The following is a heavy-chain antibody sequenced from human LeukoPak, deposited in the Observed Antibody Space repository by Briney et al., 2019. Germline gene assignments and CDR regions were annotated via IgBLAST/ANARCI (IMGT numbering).Heavy chain of an antibody. D-gene: IGHD3-22*01. CDR2: ISSSSSYL. J-gene: IGHJ3*02. CDR3: ARLYYCDSSGRRAFDI. V-gene: IGHV3-21*01. Sequence: GGSLRLSCAASGFTFSSYSMNWVRQAPGKGLEWVSSISSSSSYLYYADSVKGRFTISRDNAKNSLYLQMNSLRAEDTAVYYCARLYYCDSSGRRAFDIWGQGTMVTVSS. CDR1: GFTFSSYS.